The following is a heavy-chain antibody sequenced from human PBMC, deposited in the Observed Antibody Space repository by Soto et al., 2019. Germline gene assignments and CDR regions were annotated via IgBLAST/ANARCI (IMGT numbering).Heavy chain of an antibody. D-gene: IGHD3-22*01. V-gene: IGHV3-30*18. Sequence: QVQLVESGGGVVQPGRSLRLSCAASGFTFSSYGMHWVRQAPGKELEWVAVISYDGSNKYYADSVKGRFTISRDNSKNTLYLQMNSLRAEDTAVYYCAKDYYDSSGPEMDYYYGMDVWGQGTTVTVSS. CDR1: GFTFSSYG. CDR2: ISYDGSNK. CDR3: AKDYYDSSGPEMDYYYGMDV. J-gene: IGHJ6*02.